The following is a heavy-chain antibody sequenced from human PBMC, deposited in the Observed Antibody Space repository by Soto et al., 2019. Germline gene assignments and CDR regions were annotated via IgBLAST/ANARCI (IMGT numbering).Heavy chain of an antibody. D-gene: IGHD5-12*01. CDR3: ARAPRGYSGYDWGLSSYGMDV. CDR1: GGSISSSNW. Sequence: SETLSLTCAVSGGSISSSNWWSWVRQPPGKGLEWIGEIYHSGSTNYNPSLKSRVTISVDKSKNQFSLKLSSVTAADTAVYYCARAPRGYSGYDWGLSSYGMDVWGQGTTVTVSS. CDR2: IYHSGST. V-gene: IGHV4-4*02. J-gene: IGHJ6*02.